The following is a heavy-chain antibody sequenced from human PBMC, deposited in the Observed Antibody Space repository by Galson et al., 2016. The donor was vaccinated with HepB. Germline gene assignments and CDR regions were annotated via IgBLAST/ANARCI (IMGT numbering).Heavy chain of an antibody. Sequence: ETLSLTCTVSSGSVSSGGYYWSWVRQSPGKGLEWIGYIQNPGSTNYNPSLTGRVTISIDRSKNQFFLELTSVTAADPAVYYCARDEGFYNGMDVWGQGATVTVSS. CDR3: ARDEGFYNGMDV. V-gene: IGHV4-61*08. J-gene: IGHJ6*02. D-gene: IGHD2/OR15-2a*01. CDR2: IQNPGST. CDR1: SGSVSSGGYY.